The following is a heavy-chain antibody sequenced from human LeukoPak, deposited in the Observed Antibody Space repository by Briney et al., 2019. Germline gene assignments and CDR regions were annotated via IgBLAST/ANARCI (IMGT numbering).Heavy chain of an antibody. CDR2: INHSGST. J-gene: IGHJ3*02. V-gene: IGHV4-34*01. D-gene: IGHD3-9*01. CDR3: ARGKLRYFDWLLNAFDI. Sequence: TSETLSLTCAVYGGSFSGYYWSWIRQPPGKGLEWIGEINHSGSTNYNPSLKSRVTISVDTSKNQFSLKLSSVTAADTAVYYCARGKLRYFDWLLNAFDIWGQGTMVTVSS. CDR1: GGSFSGYY.